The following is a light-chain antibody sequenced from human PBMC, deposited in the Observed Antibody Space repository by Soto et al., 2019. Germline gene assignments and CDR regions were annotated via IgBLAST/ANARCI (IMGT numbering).Light chain of an antibody. Sequence: QSVLTQPASVSGSPGQSITISCTGTSSDLAIYNYVSWYQQQPGKAPKLMIYQVTNRPSGVSNRFSGSRPGNTASLTISGLQAEDEADYYCSSYTDSSNYVFGTGTKLTVL. CDR2: QVT. CDR3: SSYTDSSNYV. V-gene: IGLV2-14*01. CDR1: SSDLAIYNY. J-gene: IGLJ1*01.